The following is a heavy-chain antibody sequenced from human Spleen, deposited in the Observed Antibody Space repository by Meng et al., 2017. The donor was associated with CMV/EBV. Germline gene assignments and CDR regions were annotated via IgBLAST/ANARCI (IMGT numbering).Heavy chain of an antibody. J-gene: IGHJ6*02. Sequence: GESLKISCAASGFTFSNYWMSWVRQAPGKGLEWVANINQDGSEKYYVDSVKGRFTFSRDNARNSLFLQMNTLRPEDTAVYYCARDPDYDSSGYRYGMDVWGQGTAVTVSS. CDR1: GFTFSNYW. D-gene: IGHD3-22*01. CDR2: INQDGSEK. CDR3: ARDPDYDSSGYRYGMDV. V-gene: IGHV3-7*01.